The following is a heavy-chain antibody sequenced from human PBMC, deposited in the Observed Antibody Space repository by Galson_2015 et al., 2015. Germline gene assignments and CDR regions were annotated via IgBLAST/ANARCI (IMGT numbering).Heavy chain of an antibody. Sequence: SLRLSCAASGFTFDDYAMHWVRQAPGKGLEWVSGISWNSGSIGYADSVKGRFTISRDNAKNSLYLQMNSLRAEDTALYYCAKDMGDGVVVVKPYYYYYGMDVCGQGTTVTVSS. J-gene: IGHJ6*02. V-gene: IGHV3-9*01. CDR2: ISWNSGSI. D-gene: IGHD3-22*01. CDR1: GFTFDDYA. CDR3: AKDMGDGVVVVKPYYYYYGMDV.